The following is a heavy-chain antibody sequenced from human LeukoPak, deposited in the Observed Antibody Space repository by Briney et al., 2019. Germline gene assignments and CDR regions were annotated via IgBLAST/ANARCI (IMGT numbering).Heavy chain of an antibody. CDR3: ARGRNYRNYSWYFDL. CDR1: GFTFSIYA. CDR2: ISGSGDST. V-gene: IGHV3-23*01. J-gene: IGHJ2*01. D-gene: IGHD1-7*01. Sequence: GGSLRLSCAASGFTFSIYAMSWVRQAPGKGLDWVSGISGSGDSTYYADSVKGRFTISRDNSKNTLYLQMNSLRAEDTAVYYCARGRNYRNYSWYFDLWGRGTLVTVSS.